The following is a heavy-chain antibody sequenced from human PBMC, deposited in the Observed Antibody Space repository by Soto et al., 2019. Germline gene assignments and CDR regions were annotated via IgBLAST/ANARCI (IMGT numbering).Heavy chain of an antibody. V-gene: IGHV4-34*01. CDR1: GGSFSGYY. CDR2: INHSGST. J-gene: IGHJ6*02. D-gene: IGHD3-10*01. CDR3: ARGGGLWFGDYYYYGMDV. Sequence: PSETLSLTCAVYGGSFSGYYWSWIRQPPGKGLEWIGEINHSGSTNYNPSLKSRVTISVDTSKNQFSLKLSSVTAADTAVYYCARGGGLWFGDYYYYGMDVWGQGTTVTVSS.